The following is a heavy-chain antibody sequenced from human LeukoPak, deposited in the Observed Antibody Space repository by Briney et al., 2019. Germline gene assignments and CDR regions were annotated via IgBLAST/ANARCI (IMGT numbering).Heavy chain of an antibody. Sequence: SETLSLTCTVSGDSINSSSYYWGWIRQPPGKGLEWIGSIYYGGSTYYNPSLKSRVTISVDTSKNQFSLKLSSVTAADTAVYYCARHPPYEWEYYFDYWGQGTLVSVSS. J-gene: IGHJ4*02. D-gene: IGHD2-8*01. V-gene: IGHV4-39*01. CDR3: ARHPPYEWEYYFDY. CDR2: IYYGGST. CDR1: GDSINSSSYY.